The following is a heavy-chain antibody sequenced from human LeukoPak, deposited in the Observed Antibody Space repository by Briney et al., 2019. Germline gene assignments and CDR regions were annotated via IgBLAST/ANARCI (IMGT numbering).Heavy chain of an antibody. Sequence: GGSLRLSCAASGFTFSSRSMNWIRQAPGKGLQWISYITSTSSTIYYAESVKGRFIISRDNAKNSLYLEMNSLRDEDTAVYHCARGGPTYGFFDYWGQGALVTVSS. CDR2: ITSTSSTI. D-gene: IGHD3-10*01. J-gene: IGHJ4*02. V-gene: IGHV3-48*02. CDR1: GFTFSSRS. CDR3: ARGGPTYGFFDY.